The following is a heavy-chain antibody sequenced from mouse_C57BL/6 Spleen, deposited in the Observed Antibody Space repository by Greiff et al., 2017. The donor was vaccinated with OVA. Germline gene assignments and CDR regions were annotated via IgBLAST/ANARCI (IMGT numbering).Heavy chain of an antibody. CDR3: APYGSSLDY. CDR2: IDPSDSYT. CDR1: GYTFTSYW. J-gene: IGHJ2*01. Sequence: VQLQQPGAELVRPGTSVKLSCKASGYTFTSYWMHWVKQRPGQGLEWIGVIDPSDSYTNYNQKFKGKATLTVDTSSSTAYMQLSSLTSEDSAVYYCAPYGSSLDYWGQGTTLTVSS. D-gene: IGHD1-1*01. V-gene: IGHV1-59*01.